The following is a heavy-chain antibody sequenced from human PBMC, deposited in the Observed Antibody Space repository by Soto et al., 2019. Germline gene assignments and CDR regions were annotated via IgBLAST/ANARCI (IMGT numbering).Heavy chain of an antibody. CDR1: GFTFSGYS. Sequence: EVQLVESAGGLAKPGGSLRLSCAASGFTFSGYSMHWVREAPGKVLDWVSLISSSSSDTDLADSVEGRFTISRDNAKNSLYLQMPGLRAEDAAVYYCARDHITAFGGGTDFDYWDQGTLITFSS. CDR3: ARDHITAFGGGTDFDY. V-gene: IGHV3-21*01. D-gene: IGHD3-3*01. CDR2: ISSSSSDT. J-gene: IGHJ4*02.